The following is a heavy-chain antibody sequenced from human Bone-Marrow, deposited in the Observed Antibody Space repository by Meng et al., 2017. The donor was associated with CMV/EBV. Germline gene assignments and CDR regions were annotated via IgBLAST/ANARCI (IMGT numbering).Heavy chain of an antibody. CDR1: ASFSGSY. CDR2: INHSGST. CDR3: ARCPLLWFGELLPRFDP. V-gene: IGHV4-34*01. D-gene: IGHD3-10*01. Sequence: ASFSGSYWNWIRQPPGKGLGSIGDINHSGSTNYNPSLKSRVTISVDTSKNQCSLKLSSVTAADTAVYYCARCPLLWFGELLPRFDPWGQGTLVTVSS. J-gene: IGHJ5*02.